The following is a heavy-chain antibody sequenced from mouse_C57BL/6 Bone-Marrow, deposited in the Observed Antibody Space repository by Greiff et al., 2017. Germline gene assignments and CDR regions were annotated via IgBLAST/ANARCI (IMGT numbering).Heavy chain of an antibody. Sequence: VQLQQSGPELVKPGASVKMSCKASGYTFTDYNMHWVKQSHGKSLEWIGYINPNNGGTNYNHKFKGKATLTVNKSSSTAYMELRSLTSEDSSVYYCANDLLWLRRYYYAMDYWGQGTSVTVSS. CDR3: ANDLLWLRRYYYAMDY. CDR2: INPNNGGT. V-gene: IGHV1-22*01. CDR1: GYTFTDYN. J-gene: IGHJ4*01. D-gene: IGHD2-2*01.